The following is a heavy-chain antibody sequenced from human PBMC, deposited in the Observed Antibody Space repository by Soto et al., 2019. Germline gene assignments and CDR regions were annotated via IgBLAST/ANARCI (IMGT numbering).Heavy chain of an antibody. Sequence: GGSLRLSCAASGFNVGAFAVNWVRQAPGKGLEWVSGISVSDAFIYYADSVRGRFSISRDASENILYLQMNSLRVDDTALYYCTRQTVAGITGLDSWGPGTLATVSS. CDR2: ISVSDAFI. J-gene: IGHJ4*02. V-gene: IGHV3-23*01. CDR3: TRQTVAGITGLDS. CDR1: GFNVGAFA. D-gene: IGHD1-20*01.